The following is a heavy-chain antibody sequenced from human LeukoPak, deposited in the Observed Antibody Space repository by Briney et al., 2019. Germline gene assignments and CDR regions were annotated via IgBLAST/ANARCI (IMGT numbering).Heavy chain of an antibody. CDR1: EFTFSSYA. V-gene: IGHV3-23*01. D-gene: IGHD5-18*01. J-gene: IGHJ4*02. Sequence: PGGSLRLSCAASEFTFSSYAMSWVRQAPGKGLEWVSAISGSGGSTYYADSVKGRFTISRDNSKNTLYLQMNSLRAEDTAVYSCAKGRIVDTAYIAWGQGTLVTVSS. CDR3: AKGRIVDTAYIA. CDR2: ISGSGGST.